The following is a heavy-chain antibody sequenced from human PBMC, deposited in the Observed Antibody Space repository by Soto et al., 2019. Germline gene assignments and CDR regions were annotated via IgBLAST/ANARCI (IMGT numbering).Heavy chain of an antibody. Sequence: WTWIRQSPGKGLEWIGHISHTGKTKYNPSLESRVTISVDTSRKQFSLKLTSVTAADTALYYCARDDTTGLFDFWGQGTLVTVSS. CDR3: ARDDTTGLFDF. D-gene: IGHD4-17*01. J-gene: IGHJ4*02. CDR2: ISHTGKT. V-gene: IGHV4-59*01.